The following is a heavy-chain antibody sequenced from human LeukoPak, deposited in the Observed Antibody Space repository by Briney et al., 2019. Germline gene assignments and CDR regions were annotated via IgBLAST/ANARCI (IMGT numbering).Heavy chain of an antibody. CDR3: ARQRGSYFSYYYYMDV. CDR1: GSSFTSYW. J-gene: IGHJ6*03. Sequence: GESLKISCKGSGSSFTSYWIGWVRQMPGKGLEWMGIIYPGDSDTRYSPSFQGQVTISADKSISTAYLQWSSLKASDTAMYYCARQRGSYFSYYYYMDVWGKGTTVTVSS. CDR2: IYPGDSDT. V-gene: IGHV5-51*01. D-gene: IGHD1-26*01.